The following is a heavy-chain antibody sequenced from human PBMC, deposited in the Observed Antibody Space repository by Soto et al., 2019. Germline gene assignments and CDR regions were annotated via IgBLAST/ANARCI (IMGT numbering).Heavy chain of an antibody. CDR2: ISGSGGST. D-gene: IGHD3-22*01. V-gene: IGHV3-23*01. CDR1: GFTFSSYA. CDR3: AKDLTRYYDSSGYNYFDY. J-gene: IGHJ4*02. Sequence: GSLRLSCAASGFTFSSYAMSWVRQAPGKGLEWVSAISGSGGSTYYADSVKGRFTISRDNSKNTLYLQMNSLRAEDTAVYYCAKDLTRYYDSSGYNYFDYWGQGTLVTVSS.